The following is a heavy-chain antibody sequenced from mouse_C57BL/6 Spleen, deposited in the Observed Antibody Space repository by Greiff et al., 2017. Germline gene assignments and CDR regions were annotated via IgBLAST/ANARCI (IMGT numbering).Heavy chain of an antibody. D-gene: IGHD2-3*01. CDR2: IYPGSGST. J-gene: IGHJ2*01. CDR3: ARPLPLDGYPLY. Sequence: VQLQQPGAELVKPGASVKMSCKASGYTFTSYWITWVKQRPGQGLAWIGDIYPGSGSTNYNEKFKSKATLTVDTSSSTAYMQLSSLTSEDSAVYYFARPLPLDGYPLYWGQGTTLTVSS. V-gene: IGHV1-55*01. CDR1: GYTFTSYW.